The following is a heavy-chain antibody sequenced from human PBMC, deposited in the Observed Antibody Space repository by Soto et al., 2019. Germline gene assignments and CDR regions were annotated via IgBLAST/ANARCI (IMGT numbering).Heavy chain of an antibody. V-gene: IGHV4-34*01. CDR3: ARGIAAAGPPPVYYYGMDV. Sequence: NPSETLSLTCAVYGGSFSGYYWSWIRQPPGQGLEWIGEINHSGSTNYNPSLKSRVTISVDTSKNQFSLKLSSVTAADTAVYYCARGIAAAGPPPVYYYGMDVWGQGTTVT. D-gene: IGHD6-13*01. CDR1: GGSFSGYY. J-gene: IGHJ6*02. CDR2: INHSGST.